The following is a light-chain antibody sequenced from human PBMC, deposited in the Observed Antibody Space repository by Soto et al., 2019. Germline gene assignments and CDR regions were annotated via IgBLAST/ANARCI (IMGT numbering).Light chain of an antibody. Sequence: DIQMTQSPSSLSASVGDRVTITCRAGQRISTYLTWYQQKPGKAPNLLIYSASTLHSGVPTRFSGSGSGTDFTLTSSILQPEDFASYYCQQSYSFPHTFGQGTKLEIK. CDR2: SAS. J-gene: IGKJ2*01. CDR3: QQSYSFPHT. CDR1: QRISTY. V-gene: IGKV1-39*01.